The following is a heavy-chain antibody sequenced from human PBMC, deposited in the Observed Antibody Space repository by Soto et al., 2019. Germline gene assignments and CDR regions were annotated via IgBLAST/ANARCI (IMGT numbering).Heavy chain of an antibody. D-gene: IGHD3-3*01. CDR1: GFTFSNAW. CDR3: TPGPYNFWSGPPL. CDR2: IKSKTDGGTT. V-gene: IGHV3-15*07. J-gene: IGHJ6*02. Sequence: EVQLVESGGGLVKPGGSLRLSCAASGFTFSNAWMNWVRQAPGKGLEWVGRIKSKTDGGTTDYAAHVKGRFTISRNDSKYTLYLQMNSLKTEGTAVYYGTPGPYNFWSGPPLWGQGTTVTVSS.